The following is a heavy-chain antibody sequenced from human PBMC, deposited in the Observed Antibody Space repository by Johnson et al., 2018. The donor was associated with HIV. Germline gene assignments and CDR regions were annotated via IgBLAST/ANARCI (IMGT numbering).Heavy chain of an antibody. CDR3: AKNREDTSGFDAFDI. D-gene: IGHD5-18*01. CDR2: IHYDGSDK. J-gene: IGHJ3*02. V-gene: IGHV3-30*02. CDR1: GFTFSSYG. Sequence: QVQLVESGGGVVQPGGSLRLSCAASGFTFSSYGMHWVRQAPGKGLEWVTFIHYDGSDKYYADSVKGRFTISRDNSKNTLYLQMNSLRTEDTAVYYCAKNREDTSGFDAFDIWGRGTMITVSS.